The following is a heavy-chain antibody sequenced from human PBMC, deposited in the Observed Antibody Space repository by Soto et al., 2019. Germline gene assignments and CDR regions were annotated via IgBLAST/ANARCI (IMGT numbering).Heavy chain of an antibody. CDR2: ITAYNDNT. J-gene: IGHJ5*02. CDR1: GYTFSSYV. D-gene: IGHD2-15*01. Sequence: QVQLVQSGAEVKKPGASVKVSCKASGYTFSSYVFTWVRQAPGQGLECMGWITAYNDNTNYAQSFQGRVTMPTDASTSTAYMELRSLRSDDTAVYYCARVVVGLDEVVNWFDPWGQGTLVTVSS. V-gene: IGHV1-18*01. CDR3: ARVVVGLDEVVNWFDP.